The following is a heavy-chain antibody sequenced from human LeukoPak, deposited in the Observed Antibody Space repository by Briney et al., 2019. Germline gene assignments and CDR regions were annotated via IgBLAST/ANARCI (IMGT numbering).Heavy chain of an antibody. CDR3: ARERERITMIVRAVGAFDI. V-gene: IGHV4-30-4*07. CDR1: GGSISSGGYS. D-gene: IGHD3-22*01. Sequence: SETLSLTCAVSGGSISSGGYSWSWIRQPPGKGLEWIGYIYYSGSTYYNPSLKRRITISVDTSKNQFSLKLSSLTAAETAVYYCARERERITMIVRAVGAFDIWGQGTMVTVSS. CDR2: IYYSGST. J-gene: IGHJ3*02.